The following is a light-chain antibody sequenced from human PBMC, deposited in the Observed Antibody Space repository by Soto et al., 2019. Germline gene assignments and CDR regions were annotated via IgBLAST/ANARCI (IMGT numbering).Light chain of an antibody. CDR2: DDS. V-gene: IGLV3-21*02. CDR3: QVWDSSNDHVV. CDR1: NIGRKS. J-gene: IGLJ2*01. Sequence: SYELTQPPSVSVAPGQTARITCGGNNIGRKSEHWYQQKPGQAPVLVVYDDSDRPSGIPERFSGSNSGNTATLTISRGEAGDEADYYCQVWDSSNDHVVFGGGTK.